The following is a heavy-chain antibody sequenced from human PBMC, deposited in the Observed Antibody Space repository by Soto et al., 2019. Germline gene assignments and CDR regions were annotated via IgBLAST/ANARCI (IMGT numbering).Heavy chain of an antibody. J-gene: IGHJ4*02. D-gene: IGHD3-10*01. Sequence: GGSLRLSCAASGFTFSSYAMSWVRQAPGKGLEWVSAISGSGGSTYYADSVKGRFTISRDNSKNTLYLQMNSLRAEDTAVYYCAKDGRGAQYYGSGSYYPLFFDYWGQGTLVTVSS. CDR2: ISGSGGST. CDR3: AKDGRGAQYYGSGSYYPLFFDY. CDR1: GFTFSSYA. V-gene: IGHV3-23*01.